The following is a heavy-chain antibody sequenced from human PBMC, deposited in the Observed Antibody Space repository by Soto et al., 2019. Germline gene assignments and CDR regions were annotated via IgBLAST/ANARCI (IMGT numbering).Heavy chain of an antibody. V-gene: IGHV4-39*01. CDR1: GGSISSSSYY. CDR3: AKIVSSIAARAHDY. J-gene: IGHJ4*02. Sequence: SETLSLTCTVSGGSISSSSYYWGWIRQPPGKGLEWIGSIYYSGSTYYNPSLKSRVTISVDTSKNQFSLKLSSVTAADTAVYYCAKIVSSIAARAHDYWGQGTLVTVSS. D-gene: IGHD6-6*01. CDR2: IYYSGST.